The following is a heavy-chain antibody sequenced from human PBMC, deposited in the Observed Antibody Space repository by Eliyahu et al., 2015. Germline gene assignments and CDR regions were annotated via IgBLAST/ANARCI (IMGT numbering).Heavy chain of an antibody. J-gene: IGHJ5*02. CDR1: GYXXXSXX. Sequence: QVQLVQSGAEVKKPGXSVKVSCKASGYXXXSXXMXWVRQAPGQGLEWMGIINPSGGSTSYAQKFQGRVTMTRDTSTSTVYMELSSLRSEDTAVYYCVRGGRATANWFDPWGQGTLVTVSS. V-gene: IGHV1-46*01. CDR2: INPSGGST. CDR3: VRGGRATANWFDP. D-gene: IGHD1-26*01.